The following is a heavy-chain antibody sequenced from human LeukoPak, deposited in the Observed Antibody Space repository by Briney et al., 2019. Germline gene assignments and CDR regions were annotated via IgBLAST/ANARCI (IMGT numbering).Heavy chain of an antibody. Sequence: GASVKVSCKASGYTLTSYDINWVRQATGQGLEWMGWMNPNSGNTGYAQKFQGRVTMTRNTSISTAYMELSSLRSEDTAVYYCARVPPMVRGVMVWGQGTLVTVSS. V-gene: IGHV1-8*02. CDR3: ARVPPMVRGVMV. CDR2: MNPNSGNT. CDR1: GYTLTSYD. J-gene: IGHJ4*02. D-gene: IGHD3-10*01.